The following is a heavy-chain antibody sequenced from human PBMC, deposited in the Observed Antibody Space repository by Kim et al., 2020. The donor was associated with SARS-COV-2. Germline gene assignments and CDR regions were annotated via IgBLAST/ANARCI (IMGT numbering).Heavy chain of an antibody. Sequence: GGSLRLSCAASGFTFSSYEMNWVRQAPGKGLEWVSYISSSGSTIYYADSVKGRFTISRDNAKNSLYLQMNSLRAEDTAVYYCAREEDPVYYYYGMDVWGQGTTVTVSS. CDR3: AREEDPVYYYYGMDV. V-gene: IGHV3-48*03. CDR2: ISSSGSTI. J-gene: IGHJ6*02. CDR1: GFTFSSYE.